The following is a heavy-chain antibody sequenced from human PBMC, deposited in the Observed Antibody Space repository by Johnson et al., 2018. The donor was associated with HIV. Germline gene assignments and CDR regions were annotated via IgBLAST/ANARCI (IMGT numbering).Heavy chain of an antibody. Sequence: QVQLVESGGGVVRPGRSLRLSCAASGFTFSNYAMHWVRQAPGKGLEWVAVISYDGSNKYYADSVKGRFTISRDNSKNTLYLQMNSLRAEDTAVYYCARGRRIQLWLLADAFDIWGQGTMVTVSS. D-gene: IGHD5-18*01. V-gene: IGHV3-30-3*01. CDR1: GFTFSNYA. J-gene: IGHJ3*02. CDR3: ARGRRIQLWLLADAFDI. CDR2: ISYDGSNK.